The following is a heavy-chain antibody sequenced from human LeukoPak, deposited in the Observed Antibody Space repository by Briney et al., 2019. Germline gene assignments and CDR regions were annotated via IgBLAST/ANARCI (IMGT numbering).Heavy chain of an antibody. CDR1: GFTFATYA. J-gene: IGHJ4*02. V-gene: IGHV3-48*02. CDR2: IGASSGSI. D-gene: IGHD6-19*01. CDR3: ARDAGSGYFDY. Sequence: QPGGSLRLSCAASGFTFATYAMNWVRQAPGKGLEWVSDIGASSGSIYYADSVKGRFIISRDNAKNSLYLQMNGLRDEDTAVYYCARDAGSGYFDYWGQGTLVTVSS.